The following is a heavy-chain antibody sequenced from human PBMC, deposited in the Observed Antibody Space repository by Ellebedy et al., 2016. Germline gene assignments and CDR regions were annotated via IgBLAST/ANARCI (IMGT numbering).Heavy chain of an antibody. Sequence: GGSLRLSCAASGFSFSSYVMHWVCQAPGKGLEWVAVISYDGSNKYYADSVKGRFTISRDNSKNTLYLQMNSLRTEDTAVYYCARPLWFGELADAFDIWGQGTMVTVSS. CDR1: GFSFSSYV. V-gene: IGHV3-30-3*01. CDR2: ISYDGSNK. D-gene: IGHD3-10*01. CDR3: ARPLWFGELADAFDI. J-gene: IGHJ3*02.